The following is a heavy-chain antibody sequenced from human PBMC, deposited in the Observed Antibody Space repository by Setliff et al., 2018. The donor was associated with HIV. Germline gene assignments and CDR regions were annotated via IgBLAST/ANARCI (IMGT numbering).Heavy chain of an antibody. J-gene: IGHJ4*01. V-gene: IGHV1-2*06. CDR1: GYTFTGYY. Sequence: ASVKVSCKASGYTFTGYYMHWVRQAPGQGLEWMGRINPNSGGTNYARKFQGRVAMTRDTSTSTVYMELSSLRSEDTAIYYCARGRGPSRFDYWGQGTLVTVSS. CDR3: ARGRGPSRFDY. CDR2: INPNSGGT.